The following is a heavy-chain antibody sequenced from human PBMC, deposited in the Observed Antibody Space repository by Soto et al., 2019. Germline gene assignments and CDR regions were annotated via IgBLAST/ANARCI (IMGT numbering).Heavy chain of an antibody. D-gene: IGHD3-22*01. CDR1: GFTFSSYW. Sequence: EVQLVESGGGLVQPGGSLRLSCEASGFTFSSYWMSWVRQAPGKGLEWVASIKEDGSEKFYVDSVKGRFTISRDNAKYFLYLQLNSLRAEDTATFYCTKDQLFTMTGVTIRAADYWGQGALVTVSS. V-gene: IGHV3-7*05. CDR2: IKEDGSEK. J-gene: IGHJ4*02. CDR3: TKDQLFTMTGVTIRAADY.